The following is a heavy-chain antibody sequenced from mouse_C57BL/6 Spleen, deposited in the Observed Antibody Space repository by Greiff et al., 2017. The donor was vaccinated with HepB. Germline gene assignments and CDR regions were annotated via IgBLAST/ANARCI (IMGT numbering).Heavy chain of an antibody. J-gene: IGHJ3*01. CDR3: ALRMGWLDWFAY. D-gene: IGHD1-1*02. CDR2: IYPGSGST. Sequence: QVQLKQPGAELVKPGASVKMSCKASGYTFTSYWITWVKQRPGQGLEWIGDIYPGSGSTNYNEKFKSKATLTVDTSSSTAYMQLSSLTSEDSAVYYCALRMGWLDWFAYWGQGTLVTVSA. CDR1: GYTFTSYW. V-gene: IGHV1-55*01.